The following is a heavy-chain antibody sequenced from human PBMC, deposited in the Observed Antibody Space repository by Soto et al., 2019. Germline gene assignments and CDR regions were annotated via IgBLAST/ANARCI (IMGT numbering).Heavy chain of an antibody. CDR3: ARLDYDSSGYLDY. D-gene: IGHD3-22*01. V-gene: IGHV4-34*01. J-gene: IGHJ4*02. Sequence: SETLSLTCAVYGGSFSGYYWSWIRQPPGKWLEWIGEINHSGSTNYNPSLKSRVTISVDTSKNQFSLKLSSVTAADTAVYYCARLDYDSSGYLDYWGQGXLVTVYS. CDR1: GGSFSGYY. CDR2: INHSGST.